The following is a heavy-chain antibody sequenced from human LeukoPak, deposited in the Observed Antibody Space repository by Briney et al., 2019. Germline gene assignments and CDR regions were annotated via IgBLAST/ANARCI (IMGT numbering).Heavy chain of an antibody. V-gene: IGHV3-30*04. CDR3: ARDLSDYGDYSSL. Sequence: GGSLRLSCAASGFTFSSYAMHWVRQAPGKGLEWVAVISYDGSNKYYADSVKGRFTISRDNSKNTLYLQMNSLRAEDTAVYYCARDLSDYGDYSSLWGQGTLVTVSS. CDR1: GFTFSSYA. CDR2: ISYDGSNK. J-gene: IGHJ4*02. D-gene: IGHD4-17*01.